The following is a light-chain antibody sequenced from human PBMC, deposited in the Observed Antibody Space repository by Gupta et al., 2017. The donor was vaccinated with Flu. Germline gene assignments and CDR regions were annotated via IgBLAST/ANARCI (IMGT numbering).Light chain of an antibody. CDR3: GAWDDSPSGWV. CDR1: SSNIGGNY. J-gene: IGLJ3*02. V-gene: IGLV1-47*01. Sequence: QSVLTQPPSASGSPGQRVTLSCSGGSSNIGGNYVYWYQQFPGRAPKVLIYRNDHRPSGVPDRFSGSKSGTSASLTISGLRSEDEADYYCGAWDDSPSGWVFGGGTKLTVL. CDR2: RND.